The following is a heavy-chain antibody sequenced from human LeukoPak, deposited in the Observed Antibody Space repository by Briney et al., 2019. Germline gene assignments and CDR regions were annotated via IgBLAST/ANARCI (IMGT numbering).Heavy chain of an antibody. Sequence: PEGSLRLSCAASGFTFSSYSMNWVRQAPGKGLEWVSSISSSSTSMYYADSVKGRFTISRDNAKNSLYLQMNSLRAEDTAVYYCSRERGYSYGYSDYWGQGTLVTVSS. CDR1: GFTFSSYS. CDR2: ISSSSTSM. CDR3: SRERGYSYGYSDY. V-gene: IGHV3-21*01. D-gene: IGHD5-18*01. J-gene: IGHJ4*02.